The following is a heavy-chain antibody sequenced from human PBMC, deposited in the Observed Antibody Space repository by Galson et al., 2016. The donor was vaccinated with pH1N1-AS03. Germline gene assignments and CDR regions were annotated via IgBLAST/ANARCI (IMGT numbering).Heavy chain of an antibody. J-gene: IGHJ4*02. CDR3: ARAPPGGSSWIGGHFHH. V-gene: IGHV3-9*01. CDR2: ISWNSEMI. D-gene: IGHD6-13*01. CDR1: GFIFNDYA. Sequence: SLRLSCAASGFIFNDYAMHWVRQAPGKGLEWVTGISWNSEMIGYADSVRGRFTVSRDNAKNSLYLQMNSLRPEDTAIYYCARAPPGGSSWIGGHFHHWGQGTLVTVSS.